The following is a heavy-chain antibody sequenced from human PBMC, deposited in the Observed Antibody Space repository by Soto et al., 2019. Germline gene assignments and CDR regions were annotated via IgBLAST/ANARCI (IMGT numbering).Heavy chain of an antibody. V-gene: IGHV3-48*01. CDR1: GFTFSSYS. D-gene: IGHD1-20*01. J-gene: IGHJ6*03. CDR2: ISSSSSTI. Sequence: GGSLRLSCAASGFTFSSYSMNWVRQAPGKGLEWVSYISSSSSTIYYADSVKGRFTISRDNAKNSLYLQMNSLRAEDTAVYYCARSYDNWNQSGYYYYYMDVWGKGTTVTVSS. CDR3: ARSYDNWNQSGYYYYYMDV.